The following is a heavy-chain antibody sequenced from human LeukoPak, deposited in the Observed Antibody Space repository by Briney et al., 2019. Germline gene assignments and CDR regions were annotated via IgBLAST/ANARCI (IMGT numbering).Heavy chain of an antibody. Sequence: EASVKVSCKASGYTFTGYYMHWVRQAPGQGLEWMGWINPNSGGTNYAQKFQGRVTMTRDTSISTAYMELSRLRSDDTAVYYCARRNFYYDSSGRDAFDIWGQGTMVTVSS. J-gene: IGHJ3*02. CDR2: INPNSGGT. D-gene: IGHD3-22*01. V-gene: IGHV1-2*02. CDR1: GYTFTGYY. CDR3: ARRNFYYDSSGRDAFDI.